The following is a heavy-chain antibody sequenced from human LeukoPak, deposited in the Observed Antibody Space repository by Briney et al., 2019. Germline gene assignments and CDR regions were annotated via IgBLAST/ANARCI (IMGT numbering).Heavy chain of an antibody. V-gene: IGHV4-30-2*01. J-gene: IGHJ5*02. CDR2: IYHSGST. CDR3: ARAQIAAAGTMEDSINWFDP. Sequence: PSETLSLTCTVSGGSISSGGYYWSWIRQPPGKGLEWIGYIYHSGSTYYNPSLKSRVTISVDRSKNQFSLKLSSVTAADTAVYYCARAQIAAAGTMEDSINWFDPWGQGTLVTVSS. D-gene: IGHD6-13*01. CDR1: GGSISSGGYY.